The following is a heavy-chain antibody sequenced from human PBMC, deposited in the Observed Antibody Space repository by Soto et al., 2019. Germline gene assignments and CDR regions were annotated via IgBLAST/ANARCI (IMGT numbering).Heavy chain of an antibody. CDR1: GGSFSGYY. CDR2: INHSGST. Sequence: QVQLQQWGAGLLKPSETLSLTCAVYGGSFSGYYWSWIRQPPGKGLEWIGVINHSGSTNYNPSLKSRVTISVDTSKNQFSLKLSSVTAADTAVYYCARGRDCSSSTSCYLDWFDPWGQGTLVTVSS. D-gene: IGHD2-2*01. CDR3: ARGRDCSSSTSCYLDWFDP. J-gene: IGHJ5*02. V-gene: IGHV4-34*01.